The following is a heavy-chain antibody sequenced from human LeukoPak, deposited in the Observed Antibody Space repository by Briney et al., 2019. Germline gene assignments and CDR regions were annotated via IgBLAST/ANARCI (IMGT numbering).Heavy chain of an antibody. Sequence: GGSLRLSCAASGFSFSTYWMGWVRQAPGTGLEWVANIKQDGSVKYYVDSVKGRFTVSRDNAKNSLYVQINSLRVEDTAVYYCARVGYYGDGLDYWGQGILVTVSS. CDR3: ARVGYYGDGLDY. J-gene: IGHJ4*02. D-gene: IGHD3-22*01. CDR1: GFSFSTYW. CDR2: IKQDGSVK. V-gene: IGHV3-7*03.